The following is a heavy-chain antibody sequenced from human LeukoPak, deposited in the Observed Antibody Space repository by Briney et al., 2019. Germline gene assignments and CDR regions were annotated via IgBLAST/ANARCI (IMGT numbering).Heavy chain of an antibody. V-gene: IGHV3-7*01. CDR3: ARVPGVTRYFDS. CDR1: GFTFTCCW. Sequence: GGSLRLSCAASGFTFTCCWMSWVRQTPGKGLEWVASIKQDGREKFYADSVKGRFTISRDNAKNSLYLQVNSLRAEDTAVYFCARVPGVTRYFDSLGQGVLVTVSS. D-gene: IGHD4-23*01. J-gene: IGHJ4*02. CDR2: IKQDGREK.